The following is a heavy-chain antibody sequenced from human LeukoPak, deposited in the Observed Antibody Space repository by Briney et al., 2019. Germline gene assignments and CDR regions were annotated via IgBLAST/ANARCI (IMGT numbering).Heavy chain of an antibody. D-gene: IGHD6-13*01. V-gene: IGHV3-23*01. CDR2: ISGSGGST. CDR3: AKRAIYSSSRYYGFDY. CDR1: GFTFSSYA. Sequence: PGGSLRLSCAASGFTFSSYAMSWVRQAPGKGLEWVSAISGSGGSTYYADSVKGRFTISRDNSKNTLYLQMNSLRAEDTAVYYCAKRAIYSSSRYYGFDYWGQGTLVTVSS. J-gene: IGHJ4*02.